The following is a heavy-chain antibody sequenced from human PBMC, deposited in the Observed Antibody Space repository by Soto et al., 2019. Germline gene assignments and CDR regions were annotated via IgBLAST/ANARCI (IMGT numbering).Heavy chain of an antibody. CDR1: GFTFSDYY. J-gene: IGHJ4*02. V-gene: IGHV3-11*01. D-gene: IGHD3-10*01. CDR3: ASLAIGTIIRGAPDF. CDR2: ISSGGSSI. Sequence: GGSLRLSCAASGFTFSDYYMTWIRQAPGKGLEWVSYISSGGSSIYYADSVKGRFTISRDNARNSLYLQMNSLRAEDTAMYYCASLAIGTIIRGAPDFWGQGTLVTVSS.